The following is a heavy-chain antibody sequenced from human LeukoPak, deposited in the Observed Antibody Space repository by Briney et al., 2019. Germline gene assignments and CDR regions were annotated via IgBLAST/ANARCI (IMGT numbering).Heavy chain of an antibody. CDR1: GGSISSSSYY. V-gene: IGHV4-39*01. Sequence: SETLSLTCTVSGGSISSSSYYWGWIRQPPGKGLEWIGGIYYSGSTYYNPSLKSRVTISVDTSKNQFSLKLSSVTAADTAVYYCARLGVAFDYWGQGTLVTVSS. D-gene: IGHD3-10*01. CDR2: IYYSGST. J-gene: IGHJ4*02. CDR3: ARLGVAFDY.